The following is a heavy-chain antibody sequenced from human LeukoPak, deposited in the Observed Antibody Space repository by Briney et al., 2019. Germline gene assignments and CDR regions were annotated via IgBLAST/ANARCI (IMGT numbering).Heavy chain of an antibody. V-gene: IGHV4-59*01. D-gene: IGHD2-21*01. CDR2: IYYSGTT. CDR1: GASINTYY. Sequence: SENLSLTCTVSGASINTYYWSWIRQPPGQGLEWIGYIYYSGTTSYNPSLKTRVTISIATSNNQFSLKLSSVAAADTAGYYCARVLRPIASQYYFDYWGQGTLVTVSS. J-gene: IGHJ4*02. CDR3: ARVLRPIASQYYFDY.